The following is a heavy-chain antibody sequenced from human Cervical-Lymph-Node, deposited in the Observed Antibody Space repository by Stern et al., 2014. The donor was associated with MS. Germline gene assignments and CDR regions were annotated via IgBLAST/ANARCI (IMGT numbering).Heavy chain of an antibody. CDR2: INAGNGNT. J-gene: IGHJ4*02. Sequence: VQLVESGAEVKKPGASVKVSCKASGYTFTSYAMHWVRQAPGQRLEWMGWINAGNGNTKYSQKFQGRVTITRDTSASTAYMELSSLRSEDTAVYYCARGTRIAVAAYYFDYWGQGTLVTVSS. CDR3: ARGTRIAVAAYYFDY. D-gene: IGHD6-19*01. V-gene: IGHV1-3*01. CDR1: GYTFTSYA.